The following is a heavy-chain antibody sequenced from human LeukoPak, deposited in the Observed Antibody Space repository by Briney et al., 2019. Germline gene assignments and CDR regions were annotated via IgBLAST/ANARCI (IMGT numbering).Heavy chain of an antibody. CDR1: GFTFDDYG. J-gene: IGHJ6*03. D-gene: IGHD3-10*01. V-gene: IGHV3-20*04. Sequence: GGSLRLSCAASGFTFDDYGMSWVRQAPGKGLEWVSGINWNGGSTGYADSVKGRFTISRDNAKNSLYLQMNSLRAEDTAVYYCAREAAPYGSGSYYTEVYYYYYYYMDVWGKGTTVTISS. CDR3: AREAAPYGSGSYYTEVYYYYYYYMDV. CDR2: INWNGGST.